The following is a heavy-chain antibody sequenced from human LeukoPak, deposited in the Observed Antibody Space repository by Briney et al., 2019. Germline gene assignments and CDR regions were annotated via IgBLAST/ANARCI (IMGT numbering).Heavy chain of an antibody. V-gene: IGHV1-69*06. D-gene: IGHD4-17*01. CDR2: IIPIFGTA. CDR1: GGTFSSYA. J-gene: IGHJ4*02. CDR3: AIHLGAPSRDYGDYVV. Sequence: GASVKVSCKASGGTFSSYAISWVRQAPGQGLEWMGGIIPIFGTANYAQKFQGRVTITADKSTSTAYMELSSLRSEDTAVYYCAIHLGAPSRDYGDYVVWGQGTLVTVSS.